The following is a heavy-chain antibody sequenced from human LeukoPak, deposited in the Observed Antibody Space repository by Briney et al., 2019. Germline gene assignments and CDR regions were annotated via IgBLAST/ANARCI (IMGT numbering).Heavy chain of an antibody. Sequence: ASVKVSCKASGYSFTTYGISWVRQAPGKGLEWMGWISANNNNTDNAQKLQGRVTMTTDTSTSTAYMELRSLRSDDTAVYYCAREARAGYPPYYYYYMDVWGKGTTVTVSS. CDR1: GYSFTTYG. V-gene: IGHV1-18*01. J-gene: IGHJ6*03. CDR3: AREARAGYPPYYYYYMDV. D-gene: IGHD6-13*01. CDR2: ISANNNNT.